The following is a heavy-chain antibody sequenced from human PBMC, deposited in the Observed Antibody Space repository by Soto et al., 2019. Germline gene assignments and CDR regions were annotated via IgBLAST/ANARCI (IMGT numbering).Heavy chain of an antibody. CDR3: AKDGGRRRYSSNLAGDFDY. J-gene: IGHJ4*02. D-gene: IGHD6-13*01. Sequence: GGSLRLSCAASGFTFSSYAMSWVRQAPGKGLEWVSSISGSGGSTYYADSVKGRFTISRDNSKNTLYLQMNSLRAEDTAVYYCAKDGGRRRYSSNLAGDFDYWGQGTLVTVSS. V-gene: IGHV3-23*01. CDR1: GFTFSSYA. CDR2: ISGSGGST.